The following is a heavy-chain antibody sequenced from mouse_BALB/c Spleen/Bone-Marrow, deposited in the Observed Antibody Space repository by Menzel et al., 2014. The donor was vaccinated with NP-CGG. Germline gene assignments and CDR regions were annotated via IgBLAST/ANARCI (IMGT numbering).Heavy chain of an antibody. CDR2: INPASSTI. J-gene: IGHJ3*01. CDR1: GFDFSRYW. D-gene: IGHD1-2*01. CDR3: AKNYYYGYVAY. V-gene: IGHV4-1*02. Sequence: VQLKESGGGLVQPGGSLKLSCAASGFDFSRYWMTWVRQAPGKGLEWFGEINPASSTINYTPSLKDKFIISRDNAKNTLYLQMSKVRSEDTALYYCAKNYYYGYVAYWGQGTLVTVSA.